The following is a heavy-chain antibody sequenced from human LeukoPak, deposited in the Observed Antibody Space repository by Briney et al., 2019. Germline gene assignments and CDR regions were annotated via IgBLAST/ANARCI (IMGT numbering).Heavy chain of an antibody. CDR1: GGTFSSYA. J-gene: IGHJ4*02. D-gene: IGHD2-2*01. CDR2: IIPIFGIA. Sequence: ASVKVSCKASGGTFSSYAISWVRQAPGQGLEWMGRIIPIFGIANYAQKFQGRVTITADKSTSTAYMELSSLRSEDTAVYYCARDLEAYCSSTSCSVPYWGQGTLVTVSS. V-gene: IGHV1-69*04. CDR3: ARDLEAYCSSTSCSVPY.